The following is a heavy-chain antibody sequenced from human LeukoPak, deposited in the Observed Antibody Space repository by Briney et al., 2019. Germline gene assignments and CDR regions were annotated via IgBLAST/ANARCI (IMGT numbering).Heavy chain of an antibody. J-gene: IGHJ4*02. D-gene: IGHD3-22*01. V-gene: IGHV3-48*01. CDR2: ISSSSSTI. CDR1: GCTFSTYS. Sequence: PGGSLRLSCAASGCTFSTYSMNWVRQAPGMGLEWVSYISSSSSTIYYADSVKGRFTISRDNAKNSLYLQMNSLRAEDTAVYYCARGSTYYDSSGQVPFDYWGQGTLVTVSS. CDR3: ARGSTYYDSSGQVPFDY.